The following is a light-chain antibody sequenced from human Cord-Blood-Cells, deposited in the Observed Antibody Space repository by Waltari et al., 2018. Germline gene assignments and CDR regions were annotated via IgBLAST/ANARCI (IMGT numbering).Light chain of an antibody. CDR3: QQYNNWLT. J-gene: IGKJ4*01. V-gene: IGKV3-15*01. Sequence: IVMTQSPATLPVSPGARATLSCRASQSVSSNLAWYQQKPGQAPRLLIYGASTRATGIPARFSGSGSGTEFTLTISSLQSEDFAVYYCQQYNNWLTFGGGTKVEIK. CDR1: QSVSSN. CDR2: GAS.